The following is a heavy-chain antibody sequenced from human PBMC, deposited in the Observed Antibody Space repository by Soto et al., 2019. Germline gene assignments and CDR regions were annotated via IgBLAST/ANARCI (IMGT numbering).Heavy chain of an antibody. J-gene: IGHJ5*02. CDR1: GGSIRGYY. V-gene: IGHV4-59*08. Sequence: SETLSLTCTVSGGSIRGYYWSWIRQTPGKGLEWVGHIYYTGSTNYNPSLKSRLTISVDTSKNQFYLKLSSVTAADTAMYYCAMTKTTLHKWFDPWGRGTLVTVSS. D-gene: IGHD1-7*01. CDR3: AMTKTTLHKWFDP. CDR2: IYYTGST.